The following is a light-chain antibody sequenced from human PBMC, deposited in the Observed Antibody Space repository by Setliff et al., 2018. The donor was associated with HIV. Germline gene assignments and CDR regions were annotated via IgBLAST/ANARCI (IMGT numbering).Light chain of an antibody. CDR3: QSYDSSLSASV. J-gene: IGLJ1*01. V-gene: IGLV1-40*01. CDR1: SSNIGAGYD. CDR2: SNT. Sequence: QSALTQPPSVSGAPGQRVTISCTGSSSNIGAGYDVRWYQQPPGTAPKVLIYSNTNRPSGVPDRFSGYKSGTSASLAITGLQAEDEADYYCQSYDSSLSASVFGTGTKVTVL.